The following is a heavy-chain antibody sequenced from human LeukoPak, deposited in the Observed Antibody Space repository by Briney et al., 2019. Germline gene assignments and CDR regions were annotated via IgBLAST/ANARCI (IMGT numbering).Heavy chain of an antibody. CDR3: ARTGTPGPIFGY. CDR2: VYNSGST. CDR1: GGSISSYF. V-gene: IGHV4-4*07. J-gene: IGHJ4*02. D-gene: IGHD1/OR15-1a*01. Sequence: SETLSLTCTVSGGSISSYFWTWIRQPAGKGLEWIGRVYNSGSTNYNPSLKSRVTMSLDTSNNQFSLKLTSVTAADTAVYYCARTGTPGPIFGYWGQGILVTVSS.